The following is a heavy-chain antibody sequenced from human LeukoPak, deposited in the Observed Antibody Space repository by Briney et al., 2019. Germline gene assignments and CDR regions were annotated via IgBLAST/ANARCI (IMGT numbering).Heavy chain of an antibody. V-gene: IGHV1-18*01. J-gene: IGHJ5*02. CDR2: ISAYNGNT. CDR1: GYTFTSYG. CDR3: ARDIDWNYVDNWFDP. D-gene: IGHD1-7*01. Sequence: ASVKVSCKAFGYTFTSYGISWVRQAPGQGLEWMGWISAYNGNTNYAQKLQGRVTMTTDTSTSTAYMELRSLRSDDTAVYYCARDIDWNYVDNWFDPWGQGTLVTVSS.